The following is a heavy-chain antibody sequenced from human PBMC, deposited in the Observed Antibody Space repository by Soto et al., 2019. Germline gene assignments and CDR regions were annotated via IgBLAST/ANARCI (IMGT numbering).Heavy chain of an antibody. V-gene: IGHV2-26*04. Sequence: QVTVKESGPVLVKPTETLTLTCTVPGFSLSNAGLGVSWIRQPPGKALEWLAHIFSNDEKSYSTSLKSRLTISKDTSKSQLVLTMTNMDPVDTATYYCASTYSTSWYWFDPWGQGTLVTVSS. J-gene: IGHJ5*02. CDR2: IFSNDEK. D-gene: IGHD6-13*01. CDR1: GFSLSNAGLG. CDR3: ASTYSTSWYWFDP.